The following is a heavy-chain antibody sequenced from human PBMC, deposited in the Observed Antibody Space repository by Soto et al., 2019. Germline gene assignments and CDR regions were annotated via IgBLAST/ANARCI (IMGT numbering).Heavy chain of an antibody. J-gene: IGHJ4*02. CDR3: ARGEHSRSWYFDY. Sequence: GGSLRLSCAASGFTFSSYWMSWVRQAPGKGLEWVANIKQDGSEKYYVDSVKGRFTISRDNAKNSLYLQMNSLRAEDTAVYYCARGEHSRSWYFDYWGQGTLVTVSS. CDR2: IKQDGSEK. CDR1: GFTFSSYW. D-gene: IGHD6-13*01. V-gene: IGHV3-7*01.